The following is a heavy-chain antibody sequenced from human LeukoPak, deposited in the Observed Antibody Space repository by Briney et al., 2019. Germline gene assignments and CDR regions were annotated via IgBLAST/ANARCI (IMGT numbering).Heavy chain of an antibody. J-gene: IGHJ4*02. CDR3: ASRGDYFIY. Sequence: GASVKVSCKASAQNLTNYGFSWVRRAPGQGLEWMGWISAHNGNTNLAQNFQGRVTMTTDTSTSTVYMELRSLRSDDTAVYYCASRGDYFIYWGQGALVTVSS. CDR1: AQNLTNYG. CDR2: ISAHNGNT. V-gene: IGHV1-18*01.